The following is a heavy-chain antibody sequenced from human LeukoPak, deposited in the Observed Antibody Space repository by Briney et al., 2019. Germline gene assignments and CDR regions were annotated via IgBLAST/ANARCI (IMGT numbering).Heavy chain of an antibody. CDR1: GFTFSSYG. V-gene: IGHV3-30*18. CDR3: AKDPGYGSGSYLDY. D-gene: IGHD3-10*01. J-gene: IGHJ4*02. Sequence: GGSLRLSCAASGFTFSSYGMHWVRQAPGKGLEWVAVISHDGSNKYYADSVKGRFTISRDNSKNTLYLQMNSLRAEDTAVYYCAKDPGYGSGSYLDYWGQGTLVTVSS. CDR2: ISHDGSNK.